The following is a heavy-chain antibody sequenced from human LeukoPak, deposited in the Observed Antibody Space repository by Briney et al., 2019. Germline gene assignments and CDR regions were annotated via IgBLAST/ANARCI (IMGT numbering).Heavy chain of an antibody. D-gene: IGHD5-24*01. CDR1: GGSFSDYY. Sequence: SETLSLTCAVYGGSFSDYYWSWIRQPPGKGLEWIGYIYYSGSTYYNPSLKSRVTISVDTSKNQFSLKLSSVTAADTAVYYCARGWVGNNFDYWGQGTLVTVSS. V-gene: IGHV4-30-4*01. CDR2: IYYSGST. CDR3: ARGWVGNNFDY. J-gene: IGHJ4*02.